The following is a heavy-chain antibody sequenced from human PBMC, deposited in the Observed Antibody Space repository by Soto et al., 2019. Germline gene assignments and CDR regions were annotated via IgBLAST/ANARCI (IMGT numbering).Heavy chain of an antibody. V-gene: IGHV1-69*13. CDR3: ARDPSRNRGSSFDY. Sequence: GASVKVSCKASGGTFSSYAISWGRQAPGQGLEWMGGIIPIFGTANYAQKFQGRVTITADESTSTAYMELSSLRSEDTAVYYCARDPSRNRGSSFDYWGQGTLVTVSS. CDR1: GGTFSSYA. D-gene: IGHD6-6*01. CDR2: IIPIFGTA. J-gene: IGHJ4*02.